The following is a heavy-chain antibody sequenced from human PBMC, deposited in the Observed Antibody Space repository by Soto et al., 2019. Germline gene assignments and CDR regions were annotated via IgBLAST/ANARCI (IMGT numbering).Heavy chain of an antibody. D-gene: IGHD3-10*01. CDR1: GLTVSSNY. Sequence: EVQLVETGGGLIQPGGSLRLSCVASGLTVSSNYMNWVRQAPGKGLEWVSVLYSGGSTHYAGSVKGRFIISRDNSKNTLYLQMNSLRAKDTAVYYCARDRPGDEGDAFDIWGHGTMVTVSS. CDR2: LYSGGST. CDR3: ARDRPGDEGDAFDI. V-gene: IGHV3-53*02. J-gene: IGHJ3*02.